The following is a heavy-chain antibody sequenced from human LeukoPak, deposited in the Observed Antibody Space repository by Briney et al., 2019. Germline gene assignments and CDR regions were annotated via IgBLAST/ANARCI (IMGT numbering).Heavy chain of an antibody. D-gene: IGHD3-10*01. CDR3: ARHLARITMVRGVPRLHDAFDI. V-gene: IGHV5-51*01. CDR2: IYPGDSDT. Sequence: GESLKISCKGSGYSFTSYWIGWVRQMPGKGLEWMGIIYPGDSDTRYSPSFQGQVTISADKSISTAYLQWSSLKASDTAMYYCARHLARITMVRGVPRLHDAFDIWGQGTMVTVSS. CDR1: GYSFTSYW. J-gene: IGHJ3*02.